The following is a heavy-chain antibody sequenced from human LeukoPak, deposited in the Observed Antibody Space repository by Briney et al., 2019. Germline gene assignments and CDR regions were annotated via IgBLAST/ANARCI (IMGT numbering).Heavy chain of an antibody. V-gene: IGHV3-23*01. CDR3: ASKSRSYSFDY. J-gene: IGHJ4*02. D-gene: IGHD1-26*01. Sequence: GGSLRLSCAASGFTFSSYAMSWVRQAPGKGLEWVSAISGSGGSTYYADSVEGRFTISRDNSKNTLYLQMNSLRAEDTAVYYCASKSRSYSFDYWGQGTLVTVSS. CDR1: GFTFSSYA. CDR2: ISGSGGST.